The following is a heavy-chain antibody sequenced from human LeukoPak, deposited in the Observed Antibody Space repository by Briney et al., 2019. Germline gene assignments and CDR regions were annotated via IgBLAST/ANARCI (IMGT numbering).Heavy chain of an antibody. CDR3: ARDYRWAVASAELDY. Sequence: ASVKVSCKASGGTFSSYAISWVRQAPGQGLEWMGWINPNSGGTNYAQKFQGRVTMTRDTSISTAYMELSRLRSDDTAVYYCARDYRWAVASAELDYWGQGTLVTVSS. J-gene: IGHJ4*02. CDR1: GGTFSSYA. CDR2: INPNSGGT. D-gene: IGHD6-19*01. V-gene: IGHV1-2*02.